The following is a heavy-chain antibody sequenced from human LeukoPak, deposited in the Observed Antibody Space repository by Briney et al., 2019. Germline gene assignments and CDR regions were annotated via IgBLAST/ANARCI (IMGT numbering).Heavy chain of an antibody. Sequence: PSETQSLTCTVSGGSISSSNYYWGWIRQPPGKGLEWVSYISSSGSTIYYADSVKGRFTISRDNAKNSLYLQMNSLRAEDTAVYYCAELGMIGGVWGKGTTVTISS. J-gene: IGHJ6*04. V-gene: IGHV3-11*04. CDR1: GGSISSSNYY. CDR3: AELGMIGGV. D-gene: IGHD3-10*02. CDR2: ISSSGSTI.